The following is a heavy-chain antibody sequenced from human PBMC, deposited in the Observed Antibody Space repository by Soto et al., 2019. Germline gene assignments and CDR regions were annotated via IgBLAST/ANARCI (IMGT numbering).Heavy chain of an antibody. V-gene: IGHV3-23*01. D-gene: IGHD2-15*01. J-gene: IGHJ4*02. CDR3: AKNSDGSYSGVDY. CDR2: ISSSGGNT. CDR1: GFTVSRNA. Sequence: GGSLRLSCAASGFTVSRNAMSWVRQAPGKGLEWVSVISSSGGNTYYADSVKGRFTISRDNSKNTLFLQMNSLRDEDTAIYYCAKNSDGSYSGVDYWGQGTLVTVSS.